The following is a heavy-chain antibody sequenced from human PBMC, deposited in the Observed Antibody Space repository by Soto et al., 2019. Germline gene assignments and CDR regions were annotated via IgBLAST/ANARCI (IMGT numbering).Heavy chain of an antibody. Sequence: QVQLVQSGAEVKKPGSSVKVSCKASGGTFSKYAVSWVRQAPGQGLEWMGGITPFFGTAKYAQKFQGRVTITADESMNTAYMELSRLRSEDTAVYYCAQTLGLAAAGPGRFDLWGRGTLVTVSS. J-gene: IGHJ2*01. D-gene: IGHD6-25*01. CDR2: ITPFFGTA. V-gene: IGHV1-69*12. CDR1: GGTFSKYA. CDR3: AQTLGLAAAGPGRFDL.